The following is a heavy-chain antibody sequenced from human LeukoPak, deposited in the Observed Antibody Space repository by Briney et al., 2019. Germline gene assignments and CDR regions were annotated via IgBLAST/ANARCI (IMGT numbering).Heavy chain of an antibody. Sequence: SETLSLTCIVSGGSISSYYWSWIRQPPGKGLEWIGYIYYSGSTNYNPSLKSRVTISVDTSKNQLSLKLSSVTAADTAVYYCAKVKQQLAPYDAFDIWGQGTMVTVSS. D-gene: IGHD6-13*01. CDR3: AKVKQQLAPYDAFDI. CDR1: GGSISSYY. J-gene: IGHJ3*02. CDR2: IYYSGST. V-gene: IGHV4-59*01.